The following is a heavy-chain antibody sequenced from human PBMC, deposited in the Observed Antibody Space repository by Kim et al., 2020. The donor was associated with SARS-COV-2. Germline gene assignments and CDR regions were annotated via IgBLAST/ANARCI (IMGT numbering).Heavy chain of an antibody. V-gene: IGHV1-3*01. CDR3: ARSLSLGSGWPLKY. CDR2: INAGNGNT. J-gene: IGHJ4*02. CDR1: GYTFTSYA. D-gene: IGHD6-19*01. Sequence: ASVKVSCKASGYTFTSYAMHWVCQAPGQRLEWMGWINAGNGNTKYSQKFQGRVTITRDTSASTAYMELSSLRSEDTAVYYCARSLSLGSGWPLKYWGQGTLVTVSS.